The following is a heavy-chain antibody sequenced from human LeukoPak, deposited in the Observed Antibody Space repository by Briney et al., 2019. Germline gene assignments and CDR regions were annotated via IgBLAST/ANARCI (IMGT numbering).Heavy chain of an antibody. D-gene: IGHD2-2*02. CDR2: ISGDGGST. Sequence: PGGSLRLSCAASGFTFDDYAMHWVRQAPGKGLEWVSLISGDGGSTYYADSVKGRFTISRDNAKNSLYLQMNSLRAEDTALYYCARGFELRTRRIPYYMDVWGKGTTVTVSS. V-gene: IGHV3-43*02. J-gene: IGHJ6*03. CDR3: ARGFELRTRRIPYYMDV. CDR1: GFTFDDYA.